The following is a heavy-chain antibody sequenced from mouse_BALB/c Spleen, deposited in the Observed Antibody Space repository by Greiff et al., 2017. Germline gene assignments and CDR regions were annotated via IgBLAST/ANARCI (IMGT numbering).Heavy chain of an antibody. CDR1: GYTFTSYW. J-gene: IGHJ4*01. CDR2: IYPGNSDT. V-gene: IGHV1-5*01. Sequence: VHVKQSGTVLARPGASVKMSCKASGYTFTSYWMHWVKQRPGQGLEWIGAIYPGNSDTSYNQKFKGKAKLTAVTSTSTAYMELSSLTNEDSAVYYCTRGDGSSYGYAMDYWGQGTSVTVSS. CDR3: TRGDGSSYGYAMDY. D-gene: IGHD1-1*01.